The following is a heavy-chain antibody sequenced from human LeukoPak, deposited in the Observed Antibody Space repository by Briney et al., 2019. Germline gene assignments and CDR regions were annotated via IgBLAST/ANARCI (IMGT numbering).Heavy chain of an antibody. Sequence: TSETLFLTCAVYGGSFSGYYWSWIRQPPGKGLEWIGEINHSGSTNYNPSLKSRVTISVDTSKNQFSLKLSSVTAADTAVYYCARGGYYYGSGSYYRTFGYWGQGTLVTVSS. CDR2: INHSGST. CDR1: GGSFSGYY. CDR3: ARGGYYYGSGSYYRTFGY. J-gene: IGHJ4*02. V-gene: IGHV4-34*01. D-gene: IGHD3-10*01.